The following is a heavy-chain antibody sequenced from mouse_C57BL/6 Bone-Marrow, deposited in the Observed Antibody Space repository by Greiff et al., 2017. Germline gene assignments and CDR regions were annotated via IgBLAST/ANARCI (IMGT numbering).Heavy chain of an antibody. CDR1: GFNIKDDY. J-gene: IGHJ3*01. Sequence: VQLQQSGAELVRPGASVKLSCTASGFNIKDDYMHWVKQRPEQGLEWIGWLDPENGDTEYASKFQGKATITADTSSNTAYLQLSSLTSEDTAVYYCTLYYYGSSWFAYWGQGTLVTVSA. CDR3: TLYYYGSSWFAY. V-gene: IGHV14-4*01. CDR2: LDPENGDT. D-gene: IGHD1-1*01.